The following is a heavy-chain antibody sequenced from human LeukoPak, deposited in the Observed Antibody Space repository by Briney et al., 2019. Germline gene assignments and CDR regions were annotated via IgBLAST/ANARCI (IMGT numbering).Heavy chain of an antibody. CDR1: GGSFSGYY. Sequence: PSETLSLTCAVSGGSFSGYYWSWIRQPPGKGLEWIGEINHSGSTHYNPSLKSRDTISVDTSKNQFSLNVSSVTAADTSVYYCARRRRIYGDYFVRAFDIWGQGTMVTVSS. V-gene: IGHV4-34*01. J-gene: IGHJ3*02. CDR3: ARRRRIYGDYFVRAFDI. D-gene: IGHD4-17*01. CDR2: INHSGST.